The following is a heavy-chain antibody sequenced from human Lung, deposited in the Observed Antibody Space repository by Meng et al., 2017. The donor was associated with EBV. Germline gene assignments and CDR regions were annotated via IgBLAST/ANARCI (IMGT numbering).Heavy chain of an antibody. Sequence: QVQLHEAGPGLGKPSQTLSLTCTFSGGSIRCGDYYWSWIRQPPGKGLEWIGYIYHSGSTYYNPSLKSRVTISVDRSKNQFSLKLSSVTAADTAVYYCARVVSGRDNCFDSWGQGTLVTVSS. CDR2: IYHSGST. V-gene: IGHV4-31*03. J-gene: IGHJ5*01. CDR3: ARVVSGRDNCFDS. CDR1: GGSIRCGDYY. D-gene: IGHD3-10*01.